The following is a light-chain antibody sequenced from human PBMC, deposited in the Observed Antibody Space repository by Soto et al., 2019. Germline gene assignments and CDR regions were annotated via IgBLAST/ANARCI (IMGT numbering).Light chain of an antibody. CDR1: SSDVGVYNY. J-gene: IGLJ1*01. CDR3: CSYAGSYTFA. CDR2: DVT. Sequence: QSALTQPRSVSGSPGRSVTISCTGTSSDVGVYNYVSWYQQHPGKAPKLMIYDVTKRPSGVPDRFSGSKSANTASLTISGLQAEDEADYYCCSYAGSYTFAFGTGTKVTVL. V-gene: IGLV2-11*01.